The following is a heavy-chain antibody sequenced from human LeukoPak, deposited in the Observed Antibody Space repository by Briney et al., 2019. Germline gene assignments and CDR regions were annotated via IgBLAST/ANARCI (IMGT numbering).Heavy chain of an antibody. V-gene: IGHV3-74*01. D-gene: IGHD3-3*01. CDR1: GFTFRSYW. CDR2: INTEGTST. Sequence: GGSLRLSCAASGFTFRSYWMHWVRQAPGKGLVWFSRINTEGTSTTYADFVKGRFTISRDNAKNTLYLQMNSLRAEDTAVYYCARGYDRYYMDVWGKGTTVTVSS. CDR3: ARGYDRYYMDV. J-gene: IGHJ6*03.